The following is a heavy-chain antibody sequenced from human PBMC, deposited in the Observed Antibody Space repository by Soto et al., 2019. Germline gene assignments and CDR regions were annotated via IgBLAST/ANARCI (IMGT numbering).Heavy chain of an antibody. CDR1: GYSFTSYW. D-gene: IGHD3-3*01. Sequence: GESLKISCKGSGYSFTSYWIGWVRQMPGKGLEWMGIIYPGDSDTRYSPSFQGQVTISADKSISTAYLQWSSLKASDTAMYYCARHGAPGVHSEYYYYYYYMDVWGKGTTVTVSS. CDR2: IYPGDSDT. CDR3: ARHGAPGVHSEYYYYYYYMDV. V-gene: IGHV5-51*01. J-gene: IGHJ6*03.